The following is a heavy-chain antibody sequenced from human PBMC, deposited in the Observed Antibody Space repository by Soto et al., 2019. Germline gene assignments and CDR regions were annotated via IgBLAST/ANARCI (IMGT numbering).Heavy chain of an antibody. J-gene: IGHJ6*02. CDR3: AMVDVYVTPSPQDV. CDR1: GYTFTRYG. CDR2: INTYNGNT. D-gene: IGHD3-16*01. Sequence: QVQLVQSGAEVKNPGASVKVSCKASGYTFTRYGIGWARQAPGQGLEWMGWINTYNGNTNYAQNGQGRVTLTTDTSTSTADMELRSLTSNDTAIYYCAMVDVYVTPSPQDVWGQGTTVIVSS. V-gene: IGHV1-18*01.